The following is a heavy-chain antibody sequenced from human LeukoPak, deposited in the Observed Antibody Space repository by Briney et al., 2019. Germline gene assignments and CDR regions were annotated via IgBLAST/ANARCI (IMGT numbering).Heavy chain of an antibody. CDR2: ISWNSGSI. CDR3: AKDIAAAAHDAFDI. J-gene: IGHJ3*02. CDR1: GFTFDDYA. V-gene: IGHV3-9*01. Sequence: PGRSLRLSCAASGFTFDDYAMHWVRQAPGKGLEWVSGISWNSGSIGYADSVKGRFTISRDNAKTSLYLQMNSLRAEDTALYYCAKDIAAAAHDAFDIWGQGTMVTVSS. D-gene: IGHD6-13*01.